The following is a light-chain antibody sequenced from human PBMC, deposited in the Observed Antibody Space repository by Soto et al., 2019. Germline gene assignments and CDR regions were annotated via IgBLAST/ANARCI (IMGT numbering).Light chain of an antibody. V-gene: IGKV1-5*03. CDR1: QSISSW. CDR2: QAS. J-gene: IGKJ1*01. CDR3: QHYNSYPWA. Sequence: DIQMTQSPSTLSASVGDRVTITCRASQSISSWLAWYQQKSGKAPKLLIYQASNLQSGVPSRFSGSGSGTEFTLTISSLQPDDFATYYCQHYNSYPWAFGQGTKVEIK.